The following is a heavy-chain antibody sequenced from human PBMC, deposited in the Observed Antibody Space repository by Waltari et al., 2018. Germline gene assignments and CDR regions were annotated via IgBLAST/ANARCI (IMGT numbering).Heavy chain of an antibody. CDR1: GYSFTSYW. Sequence: EVQLVQSGAEVKKPGESLKISCKGSGYSFTSYWIGWVRQMPGKGLEWMGIIYPGDSDTRYSPSFQGQVTISADKSISTAYLQWSSLKASDTAMYYCARLLRPSKSGWPHGYFDLWGRGTLVTVSS. D-gene: IGHD6-19*01. J-gene: IGHJ2*01. CDR3: ARLLRPSKSGWPHGYFDL. V-gene: IGHV5-51*01. CDR2: IYPGDSDT.